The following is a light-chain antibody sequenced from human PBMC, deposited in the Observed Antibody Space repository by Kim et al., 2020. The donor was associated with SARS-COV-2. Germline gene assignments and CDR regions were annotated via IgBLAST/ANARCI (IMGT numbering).Light chain of an antibody. Sequence: DIQMTQSPSSVSASVGDRVTITCRASQYISRWLAWYQQKPGKAPKLLIYAASSFQSGVPSRFSGSTSGTDFTLTISGLQPEDVATYYCQQANSFPHTIGGGTQVDI. CDR1: QYISRW. V-gene: IGKV1-12*01. CDR3: QQANSFPHT. J-gene: IGKJ3*01. CDR2: AAS.